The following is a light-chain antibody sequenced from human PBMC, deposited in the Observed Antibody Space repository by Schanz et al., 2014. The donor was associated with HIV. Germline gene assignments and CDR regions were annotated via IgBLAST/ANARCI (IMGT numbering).Light chain of an antibody. V-gene: IGLV2-8*01. J-gene: IGLJ2*01. CDR1: NSDISTYNY. CDR3: SSSGGSNNFVI. CDR2: DVN. Sequence: QSALTQPPSASGSPGQSITISCTGLNSDISTYNYVSWYQQNPGKAPNLIIYDVNKRPSAVPDRFSGSTSGNTAFLTVSGLQAEDEADYYCSSSGGSNNFVIFGGGTKLTVL.